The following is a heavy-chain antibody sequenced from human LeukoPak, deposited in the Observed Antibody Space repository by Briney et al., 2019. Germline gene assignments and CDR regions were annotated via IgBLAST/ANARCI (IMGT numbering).Heavy chain of an antibody. D-gene: IGHD3-3*01. CDR1: GGSISSYY. CDR2: IYYSGST. V-gene: IGHV4-59*01. CDR3: ARVRYDFWSGYYVGDAFDI. J-gene: IGHJ3*02. Sequence: SETLSLTCTVSGGSISSYYRSWIRQPPGKGLEWIGYIYYSGSTNYNPSLKSRVTISVDTSKNQFSLKLSSVTAADTAVYYCARVRYDFWSGYYVGDAFDIWGQGTMVTVSS.